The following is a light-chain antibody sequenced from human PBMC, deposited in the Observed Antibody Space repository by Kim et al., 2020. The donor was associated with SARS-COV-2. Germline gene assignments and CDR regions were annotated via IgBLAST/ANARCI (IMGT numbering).Light chain of an antibody. CDR1: KLGDKY. Sequence: LSPGQTASITCSGDKLGDKYACWYQQKPGQSPVLVIYQDSKRPAGIPERFSGSNSGNTATLTISGTQAMDEADYYCQAWDSSTVVFGGGTKVTVL. CDR2: QDS. J-gene: IGLJ2*01. V-gene: IGLV3-1*01. CDR3: QAWDSSTVV.